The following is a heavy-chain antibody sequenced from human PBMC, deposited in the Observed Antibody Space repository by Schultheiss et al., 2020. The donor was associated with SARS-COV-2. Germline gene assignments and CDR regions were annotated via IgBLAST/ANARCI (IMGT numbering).Heavy chain of an antibody. CDR1: GFTFSSYD. J-gene: IGHJ4*02. D-gene: IGHD6-13*01. Sequence: GGSLRLSCAASGFTFSSYDMHWVRQATGKGLEWVSGISWNSGSIGYADSVKGRFTISRDNSKNTLYLQMNSLRAEDTAVYYCARAAGEAAAPTSYWGQGTLVTVSS. V-gene: IGHV3-NL1*01. CDR2: ISWNSGSI. CDR3: ARAAGEAAAPTSY.